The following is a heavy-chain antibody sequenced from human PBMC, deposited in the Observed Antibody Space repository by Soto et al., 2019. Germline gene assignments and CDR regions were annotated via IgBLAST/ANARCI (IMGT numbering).Heavy chain of an antibody. CDR2: IYYSGST. CDR3: ARNYGHAFDI. J-gene: IGHJ3*02. Sequence: PSETLSLTCTVSGGSISSYYWSWIRQPPGKGLEWIGYIYYSGSTNYNPSLKSRVTISVDTSKNQFSLKLSSVTAADTAVYYCARNYGHAFDIWGQGTMVTVAS. D-gene: IGHD1-7*01. CDR1: GGSISSYY. V-gene: IGHV4-59*01.